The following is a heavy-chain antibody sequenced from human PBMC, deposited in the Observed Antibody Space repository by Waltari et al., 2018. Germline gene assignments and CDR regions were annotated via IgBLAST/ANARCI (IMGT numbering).Heavy chain of an antibody. D-gene: IGHD3-10*01. J-gene: IGHJ6*02. CDR3: ARGIQITMVQGVIISGMDV. CDR2: INPSGGST. Sequence: QVQLVQSGAEVKKPGASVKVSCKASGYTFTSYYMHWVRQAPGQGLEWMGIINPSGGSTSYAQKFQGRVTMTRDTSTSTVYMELSSLRSEDTAVYYYARGIQITMVQGVIISGMDVWGQGTTVTVSS. V-gene: IGHV1-46*01. CDR1: GYTFTSYY.